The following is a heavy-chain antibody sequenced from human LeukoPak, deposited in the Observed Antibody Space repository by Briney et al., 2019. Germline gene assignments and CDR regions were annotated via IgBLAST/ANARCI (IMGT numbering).Heavy chain of an antibody. CDR3: ARDLGGYMDV. CDR2: ISPSGGSP. Sequence: DSVKVSCKAFGYTFTSNYMHWVRQAPGQGPEWMGVISPSGGSPTYAQKFQGRVTLTRDMSTSTDYMELSSLRSEDTAVYYCARDLGGYMDVWGKGTTVTVSS. J-gene: IGHJ6*03. CDR1: GYTFTSNY. V-gene: IGHV1-46*01.